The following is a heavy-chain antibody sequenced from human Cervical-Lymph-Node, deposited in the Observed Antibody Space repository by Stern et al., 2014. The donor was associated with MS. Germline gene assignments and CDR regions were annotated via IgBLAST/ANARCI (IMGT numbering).Heavy chain of an antibody. J-gene: IGHJ4*02. Sequence: VQLVQSGPGLKRPGESLKISCQASGYTFTSYWIGWVRQMPGKGLEWIAIICPGGSDLRSIPSFQGQVPFSADKSSSTAYYQWNNLKASDPAIYYCARQRYFDYWGQGTLVTVSS. V-gene: IGHV5-51*01. CDR1: GYTFTSYW. CDR3: ARQRYFDY. CDR2: ICPGGSDL.